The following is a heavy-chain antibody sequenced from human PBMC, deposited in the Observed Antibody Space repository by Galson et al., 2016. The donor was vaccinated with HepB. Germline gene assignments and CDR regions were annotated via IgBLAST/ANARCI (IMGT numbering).Heavy chain of an antibody. D-gene: IGHD2-15*01. Sequence: SLRLSCAASGFTFSSYAMNWVRQPPGKGLEWVSSISGSGGTTYYAESLKCRFTLSRDNSKSTLYLQMNSLRAEDTAVYYCAKGAYSLPENFQHWGQRTLVTVSS. CDR2: ISGSGGTT. J-gene: IGHJ1*01. V-gene: IGHV3-23*01. CDR3: AKGAYSLPENFQH. CDR1: GFTFSSYA.